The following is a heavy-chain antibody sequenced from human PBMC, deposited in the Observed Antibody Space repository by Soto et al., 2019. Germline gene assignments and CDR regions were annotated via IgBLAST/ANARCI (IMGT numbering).Heavy chain of an antibody. CDR2: ISSSSSTI. CDR1: GFTFSSDS. V-gene: IGHV3-48*02. Sequence: EVQLVESGGGLVQPGGSLRLSCAASGFTFSSDSMNWVRQAPGKGLEWVSYISSSSSTIYYADSVKGRFTISRDNVKNSLYLQMNSLRDEDTAVYYCARAVGDYDFWSGYYTHYWGQGTLVTVSS. D-gene: IGHD3-3*01. J-gene: IGHJ4*02. CDR3: ARAVGDYDFWSGYYTHY.